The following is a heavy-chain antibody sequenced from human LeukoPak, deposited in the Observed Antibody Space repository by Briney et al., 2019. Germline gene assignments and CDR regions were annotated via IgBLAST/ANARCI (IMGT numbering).Heavy chain of an antibody. Sequence: PGGSLRLSCAATGFSFIDRCMSWIRQAPGEGMECVAYISPNNDNIHYADSVKGRFTISRDNAKNSLYLQMNSVRAEDTAVYYCARGIAAAGHNWFDPWGQGTLVTVSS. D-gene: IGHD6-13*01. J-gene: IGHJ5*02. V-gene: IGHV3-11*04. CDR3: ARGIAAAGHNWFDP. CDR1: GFSFIDRC. CDR2: ISPNNDNI.